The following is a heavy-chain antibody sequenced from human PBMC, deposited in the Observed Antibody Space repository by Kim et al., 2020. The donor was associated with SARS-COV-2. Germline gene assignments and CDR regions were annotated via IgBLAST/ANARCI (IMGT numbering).Heavy chain of an antibody. D-gene: IGHD2-15*01. CDR1: GFTFSSYA. J-gene: IGHJ6*02. V-gene: IGHV3-30*04. CDR2: ISYDGSNK. CDR3: ATRSHCSGGSCYYKLGCAYYYYGMDV. Sequence: GGSLRLSCAASGFTFSSYAMHWVRQAPGKGLEWVAVISYDGSNKYYADSVKGRFTISRDNSKNTLYLQMNSLRAEDTAVYYCATRSHCSGGSCYYKLGCAYYYYGMDVWGQGTTVTVSS.